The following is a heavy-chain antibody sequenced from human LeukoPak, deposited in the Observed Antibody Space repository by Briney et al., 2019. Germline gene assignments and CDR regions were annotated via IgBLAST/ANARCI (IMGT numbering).Heavy chain of an antibody. D-gene: IGHD3-3*01. CDR2: IKTKTEGGTT. CDR1: GFTFSHAW. Sequence: PGGSLRLSCAASGFTFSHAWMNWVRQAPGKGLEWIGRIKTKTEGGTTDYAAPVKGRFTISRDNSKNTLYLQMNSLRAEDTAVYYCAKVRPRITISQVLMDVWGKGTTVTVSS. J-gene: IGHJ6*03. CDR3: AKVRPRITISQVLMDV. V-gene: IGHV3-15*01.